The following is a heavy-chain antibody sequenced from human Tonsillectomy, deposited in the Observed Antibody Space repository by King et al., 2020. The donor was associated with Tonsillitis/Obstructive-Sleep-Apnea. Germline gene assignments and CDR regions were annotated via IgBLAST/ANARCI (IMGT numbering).Heavy chain of an antibody. D-gene: IGHD2-2*01. CDR2: IWYDGSNK. CDR1: GFTFSTYG. CDR3: ARDLNVVVPAASDAFDI. J-gene: IGHJ3*02. Sequence: QLVQSGGGVVQPGRSLRLSCAASGFTFSTYGMHWVRQAPGKGLEWVAVIWYDGSNKDYADSVKGRFTISRDNSKNTLYLQMNSLRAEDTAVYYCARDLNVVVPAASDAFDIWGQGTMVTVSS. V-gene: IGHV3-33*01.